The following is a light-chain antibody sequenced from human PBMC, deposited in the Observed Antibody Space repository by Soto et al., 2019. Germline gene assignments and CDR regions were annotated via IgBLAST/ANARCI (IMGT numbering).Light chain of an antibody. CDR2: DVS. V-gene: IGLV2-11*01. CDR1: SSDVGGYNY. J-gene: IGLJ1*01. Sequence: QSALTQPRSVSGSPGQSVTTSCTGTSSDVGGYNYVSWYQQHPGKAPKLMIYDVSKRPSGVPDRFSGSKSGNTASLTISGLQAEDEADYYCCSYAGSYRGFGTGTKVTVL. CDR3: CSYAGSYRG.